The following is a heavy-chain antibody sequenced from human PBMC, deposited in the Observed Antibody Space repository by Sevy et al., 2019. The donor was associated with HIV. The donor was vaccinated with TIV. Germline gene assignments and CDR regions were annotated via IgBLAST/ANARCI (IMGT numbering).Heavy chain of an antibody. Sequence: GGSLRLSCAASGFTFSSYAMSWVRQAPGKGLEWVSAISGSGGSTYYADSVKGRFTISRDNSKNTLYLQMNSLRAEDTAVYYCAKGGSSWYDYYYYMDVWGKGTTVTVSS. CDR2: ISGSGGST. CDR1: GFTFSSYA. V-gene: IGHV3-23*01. CDR3: AKGGSSWYDYYYYMDV. D-gene: IGHD6-13*01. J-gene: IGHJ6*03.